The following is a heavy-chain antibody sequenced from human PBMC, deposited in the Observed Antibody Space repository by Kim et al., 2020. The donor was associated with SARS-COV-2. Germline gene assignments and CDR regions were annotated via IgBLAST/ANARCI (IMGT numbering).Heavy chain of an antibody. D-gene: IGHD6-13*01. CDR1: GFTFSSYA. CDR3: AKDYRAAAGTRFGMDV. J-gene: IGHJ6*02. V-gene: IGHV3-23*01. Sequence: GGSLRLSCAASGFTFSSYAMSWVRQAPGKGLEWVSAISGSGGSTYYADSVKGRFTISRDNSKNTLYLQMNSLRAEDTAVYYCAKDYRAAAGTRFGMDVWGQGTTVTVSS. CDR2: ISGSGGST.